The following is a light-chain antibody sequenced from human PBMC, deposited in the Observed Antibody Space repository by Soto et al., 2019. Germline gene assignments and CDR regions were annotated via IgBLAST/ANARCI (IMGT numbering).Light chain of an antibody. J-gene: IGKJ5*01. CDR3: QQYHNWPIT. CDR2: GAS. V-gene: IGKV3-15*01. Sequence: EVVMTQSPATLSVSTGERATLSCRASQSVSGHLAWYQQKPGQAPRLLIYGASTRATGIPARFSGSGSGTEFTLTISSLQSEDFAVYYCQQYHNWPITFGQGTRLEIK. CDR1: QSVSGH.